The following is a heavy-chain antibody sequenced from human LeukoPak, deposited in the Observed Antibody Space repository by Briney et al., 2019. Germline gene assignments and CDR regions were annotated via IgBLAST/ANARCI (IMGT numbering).Heavy chain of an antibody. CDR2: TSSSDAGT. J-gene: IGHJ6*03. CDR1: GFTLSSYA. V-gene: IGHV3-23*01. Sequence: GGSLRLSCAASGFTLSSYAMSWVRQAPGKGLEWVSATSSSDAGTYYAESVRGRFTISRDNAKNSLYLQMNSLRAEDTAVYYCARTPHEHRLWANYYYYYMDVWGKGTTVTVSS. CDR3: ARTPHEHRLWANYYYYYMDV. D-gene: IGHD6-25*01.